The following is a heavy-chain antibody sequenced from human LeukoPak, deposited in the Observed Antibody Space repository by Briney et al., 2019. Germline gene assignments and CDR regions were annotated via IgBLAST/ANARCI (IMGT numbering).Heavy chain of an antibody. D-gene: IGHD3-10*02. Sequence: GGSLRLSCTASGFTFTSYAMHWVRQAPGKGLEWVAVISYDGSNKYYADSVKGRFTISRDNAKNSLYLQMNSLRAEDTAVYYCAELGITMIGGVWGKGTTVTISS. J-gene: IGHJ6*04. CDR1: GFTFTSYA. V-gene: IGHV3-30*04. CDR2: ISYDGSNK. CDR3: AELGITMIGGV.